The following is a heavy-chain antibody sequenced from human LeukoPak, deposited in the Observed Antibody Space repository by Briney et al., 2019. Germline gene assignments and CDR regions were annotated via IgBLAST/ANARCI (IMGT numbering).Heavy chain of an antibody. CDR2: INPNSGGT. D-gene: IGHD2-2*01. CDR1: GYTFTGYY. J-gene: IGHJ4*02. V-gene: IGHV1-2*02. Sequence: GASVKVSCKASGYTFTGYYMHWVRQAPGQGLEWMGWINPNSGGTNYAQKFQGRVTMTRDTSISTAYMELSRLRSDDTAVYYCARAGDVVVPAWFDYWGQGTLVTVSS. CDR3: ARAGDVVVPAWFDY.